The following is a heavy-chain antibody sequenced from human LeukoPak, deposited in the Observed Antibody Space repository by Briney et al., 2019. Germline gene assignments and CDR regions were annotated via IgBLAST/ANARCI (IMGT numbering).Heavy chain of an antibody. CDR2: INHSGST. CDR1: GGSISSSPYY. J-gene: IGHJ4*02. V-gene: IGHV4-39*01. D-gene: IGHD3-3*01. CDR3: QSRFLEWLLDY. Sequence: SETLSLTCLVSGGSISSSPYYWGWIRQPPGKGLEWIGEINHSGSTNYNPSLKSRVTISVDTSKSQLSLKLSSVTAADTAVYYCQSRFLEWLLDYWGQGTLVTVSS.